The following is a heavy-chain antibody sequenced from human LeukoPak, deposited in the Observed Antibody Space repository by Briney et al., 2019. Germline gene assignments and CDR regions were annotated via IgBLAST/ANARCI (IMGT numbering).Heavy chain of an antibody. D-gene: IGHD5-12*01. J-gene: IGHJ4*02. CDR3: AKHIAAAGRVYYFDY. CDR2: ISGSGGST. Sequence: GGSLRLSCAASGFTFSSYAMSWVRQAPGKGLEWVSAISGSGGSTYYADSVKGRFTISRDNSKNTLYLQMNSLRAEDTAVYYCAKHIAAAGRVYYFDYWGQGTLVTVSS. V-gene: IGHV3-23*01. CDR1: GFTFSSYA.